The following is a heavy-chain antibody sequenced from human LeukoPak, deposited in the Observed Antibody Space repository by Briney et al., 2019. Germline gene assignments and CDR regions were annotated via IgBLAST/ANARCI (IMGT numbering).Heavy chain of an antibody. CDR1: GFTFSDYY. V-gene: IGHV3-11*04. Sequence: GGSLRLSCAASGFTFSDYYMSWIRQAPGKGLEWVSYISSSGNTTYHADSVKGRFTISRDNAKNSLYLQMNSLRAEDTAVYYCARDDTILGAFDIWGQGTMVTVSS. D-gene: IGHD3-3*01. J-gene: IGHJ3*02. CDR3: ARDDTILGAFDI. CDR2: ISSSGNTT.